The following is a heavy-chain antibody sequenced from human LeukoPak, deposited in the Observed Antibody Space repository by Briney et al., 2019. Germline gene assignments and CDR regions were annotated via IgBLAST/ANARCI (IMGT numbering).Heavy chain of an antibody. Sequence: QPGGSLRLSCAASGFTFSSYAMHWVRQAPGKGLEWVAVISYDGSNKYYADSVKGRFTISRDNSKNTLYLQMNSLRAEDTAVYCCARDTLFDYWGQGTLVTVSS. CDR1: GFTFSSYA. V-gene: IGHV3-30-3*01. CDR2: ISYDGSNK. CDR3: ARDTLFDY. J-gene: IGHJ4*02.